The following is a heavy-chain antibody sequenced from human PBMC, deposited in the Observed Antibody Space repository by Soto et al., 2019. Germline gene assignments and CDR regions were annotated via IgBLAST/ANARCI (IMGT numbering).Heavy chain of an antibody. CDR1: GFTFSSYA. D-gene: IGHD1-7*01. J-gene: IGHJ4*02. CDR2: ISYDGSNK. V-gene: IGHV3-30-3*01. CDR3: ARGLNWNYYFDY. Sequence: GESLKISCAASGFTFSSYAMHWVRQAPGKGLEWVAVISYDGSNKYYADSVKGRFTISRDNSKNTLYLQMNSLRAEDTAVYYCARGLNWNYYFDYWGQGTLVTVSS.